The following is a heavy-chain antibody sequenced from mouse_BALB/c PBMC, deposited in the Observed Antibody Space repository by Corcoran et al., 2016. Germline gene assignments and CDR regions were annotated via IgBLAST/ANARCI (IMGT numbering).Heavy chain of an antibody. CDR2: INPYNDGH. CDR1: GYTFTSYV. CDR3: ARLYPGIAMDY. Sequence: EVQLQQSGPELVKPGASVKMSCKASGYTFTSYVMHWVKQKPGQGLEWIGYINPYNDGHKYNEKFQGKATLTSDKSSSTAYMEPSSLTSEDSAVYYCARLYPGIAMDYWGQGTSVTVSS. J-gene: IGHJ4*01. V-gene: IGHV1S136*01.